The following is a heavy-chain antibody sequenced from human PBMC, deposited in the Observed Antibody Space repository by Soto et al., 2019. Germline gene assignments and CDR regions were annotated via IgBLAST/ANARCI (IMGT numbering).Heavy chain of an antibody. V-gene: IGHV3-23*01. D-gene: IGHD6-19*01. CDR3: AKGVAGTGEFDY. Sequence: GGALRLSCAASGFTFSSYAMSWVRQAPGKGLEWVSAISGSGGSTYYADSVKGRFTISRDNSKNTLYLQMNSLRAEDTAVYYCAKGVAGTGEFDYWGQGTLVTVSS. J-gene: IGHJ4*02. CDR2: ISGSGGST. CDR1: GFTFSSYA.